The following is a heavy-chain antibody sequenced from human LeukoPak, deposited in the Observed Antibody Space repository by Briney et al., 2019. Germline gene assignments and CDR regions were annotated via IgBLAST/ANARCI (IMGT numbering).Heavy chain of an antibody. Sequence: PSETLSLTCTVSGGSISSSDYYWGWLRQPPGKGLEWIGSIYYGGSTYYNPSLKSRVTISVDTSMNQFSLKLSFVTIADTAVYYCARALGYCSGGSCTRGYNWFDPWGQGTLVTVPS. CDR2: IYYGGST. J-gene: IGHJ5*02. CDR3: ARALGYCSGGSCTRGYNWFDP. D-gene: IGHD2-15*01. CDR1: GGSISSSDYY. V-gene: IGHV4-39*01.